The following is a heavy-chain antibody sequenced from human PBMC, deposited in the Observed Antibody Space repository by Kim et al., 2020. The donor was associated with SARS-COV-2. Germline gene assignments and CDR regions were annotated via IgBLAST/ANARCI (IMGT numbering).Heavy chain of an antibody. CDR1: GFTFSTYG. J-gene: IGHJ4*02. V-gene: IGHV3-30*18. D-gene: IGHD3-10*01. CDR3: AKDGLNYYGSGRSDYFDY. CDR2: ISYEGTNK. Sequence: GGSLRLSCAASGFTFSTYGMHWVRQAPGKGLEWVAVISYEGTNKYHADSVQGRYTISRDNSKSTLYLQMNSLRVEDTAVYYCAKDGLNYYGSGRSDYFDYWGQGTLVTVSS.